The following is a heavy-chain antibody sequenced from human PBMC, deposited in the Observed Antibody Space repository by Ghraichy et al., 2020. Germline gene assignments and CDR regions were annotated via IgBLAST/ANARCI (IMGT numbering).Heavy chain of an antibody. CDR2: INHSGST. CDR3: ARFGLVYSSGWYIPPSRNNWFDP. D-gene: IGHD6-19*01. V-gene: IGHV4-34*01. CDR1: GGSFSGYY. Sequence: SETLSLTCAVYGGSFSGYYWSWIRQPPGKGLEWIGEINHSGSTNYNPSLKSRVTISVDTSKNQFSLKLSSVTAADTAVYYCARFGLVYSSGWYIPPSRNNWFDPWGQGTLVTVSS. J-gene: IGHJ5*02.